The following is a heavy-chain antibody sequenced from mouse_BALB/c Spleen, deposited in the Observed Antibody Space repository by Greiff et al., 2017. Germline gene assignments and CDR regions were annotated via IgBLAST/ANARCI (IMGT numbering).Heavy chain of an antibody. J-gene: IGHJ2*01. CDR2: ISSGGSYT. Sequence: VQLKESGGGLVKPGGSLKLSCAASGFTFSSYAMSWVRQSPEKRLEWVAEISSGGSYTYYPDTVTGRFTISRDNAKNTLYLEMSSLRSEDTAMYYCARGGNYLFDYWGQGTTLTVSS. V-gene: IGHV5-9-4*01. CDR3: ARGGNYLFDY. CDR1: GFTFSSYA. D-gene: IGHD2-1*01.